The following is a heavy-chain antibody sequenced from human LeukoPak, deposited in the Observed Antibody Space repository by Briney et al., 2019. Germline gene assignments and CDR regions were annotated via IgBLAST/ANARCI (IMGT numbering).Heavy chain of an antibody. CDR1: GGTFSSYA. CDR2: IIPILGIA. J-gene: IGHJ4*02. CDR3: TSAYIAVAGIYY. D-gene: IGHD6-19*01. V-gene: IGHV1-69*04. Sequence: ASVKVSCKASGGTFSSYAISWVRQAPGQGLEWMGRIIPILGIANYAQKFQGRVTITADKSTGTAYMELSSLRSEDTAVYYCTSAYIAVAGIYYWGQGALVTVSS.